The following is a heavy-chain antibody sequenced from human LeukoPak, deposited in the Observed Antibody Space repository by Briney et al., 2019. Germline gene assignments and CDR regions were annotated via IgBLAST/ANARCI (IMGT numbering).Heavy chain of an antibody. CDR2: ISSGSSTI. CDR1: GFTFSTYI. CDR3: AKVGLVAARPNNFDY. V-gene: IGHV3-48*01. Sequence: GGSLRLSCAASGFTFSTYIMNWVRQAPGKGLEWVSYISSGSSTIYYADSVKGRFTISRDNSKNTLYLQMNSLRAEDTAVYYCAKVGLVAARPNNFDYWGQGTLVTVSS. J-gene: IGHJ4*02. D-gene: IGHD6-6*01.